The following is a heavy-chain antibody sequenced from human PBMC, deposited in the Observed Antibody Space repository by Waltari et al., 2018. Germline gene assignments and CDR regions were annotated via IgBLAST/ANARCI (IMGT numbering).Heavy chain of an antibody. V-gene: IGHV4-39*07. CDR1: GGSISSSSYY. D-gene: IGHD3-9*01. Sequence: QLQLQESGPGLVKPSETLSLTCTVSGGSISSSSYYWGWIRQPPGKGLEWIGSIYYSGSTYYNPSRKSRVTISVDTSKNQFSLKLSSVTAADTAVYYCARTPVRYFDWLPYPDAFDIWGQGTMVTVSS. CDR2: IYYSGST. CDR3: ARTPVRYFDWLPYPDAFDI. J-gene: IGHJ3*02.